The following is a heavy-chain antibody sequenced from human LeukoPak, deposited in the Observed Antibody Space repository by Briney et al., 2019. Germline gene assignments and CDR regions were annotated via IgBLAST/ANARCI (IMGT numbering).Heavy chain of an antibody. V-gene: IGHV3-49*04. CDR2: IRSKVYGGTP. J-gene: IGHJ4*02. CDR3: TRDQTPYY. CDR1: GFPLSSYA. Sequence: PGGSLRLSCAASGFPLSSYAMTWVRQAPGKGLEWVGFIRSKVYGGTPEYAASVKGRFTISRDDSKGIAYLQMNSLKTEDTAVYYCTRDQTPYYWGQGTLVTVSS.